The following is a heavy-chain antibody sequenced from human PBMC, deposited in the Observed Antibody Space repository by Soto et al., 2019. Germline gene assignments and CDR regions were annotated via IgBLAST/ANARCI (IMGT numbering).Heavy chain of an antibody. CDR2: ISYDGSNK. Sequence: PGGSLRLSCAASGFTFSSYAMHWVRQAPGKGLEWVAVISYDGSNKYYADSVKGRFTISRDNSKNTPYLQMNSLRAEDTAVYYCARHLGGIIAARPYYYGMDVWGQGTTVTVSS. D-gene: IGHD6-6*01. CDR3: ARHLGGIIAARPYYYGMDV. V-gene: IGHV3-30-3*01. CDR1: GFTFSSYA. J-gene: IGHJ6*02.